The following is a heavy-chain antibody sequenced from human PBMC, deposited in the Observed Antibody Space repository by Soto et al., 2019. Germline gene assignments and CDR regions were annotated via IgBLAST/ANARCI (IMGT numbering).Heavy chain of an antibody. Sequence: QVQLVESGGGVVQPGRSLRLSCAASGFTFSSYAMHWVRQAPGKGLEWVAIMSYDGSNKYYADSVKGRFTISRDNSKNTLYLQMNSLRAEDTAVYYCGRVYSSSSAACDYWGQGTLVTVSS. V-gene: IGHV3-30-3*01. CDR3: GRVYSSSSAACDY. D-gene: IGHD6-13*01. CDR1: GFTFSSYA. CDR2: MSYDGSNK. J-gene: IGHJ4*02.